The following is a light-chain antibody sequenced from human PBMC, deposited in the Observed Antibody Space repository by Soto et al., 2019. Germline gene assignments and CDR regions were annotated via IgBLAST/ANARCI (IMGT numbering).Light chain of an antibody. CDR2: GVT. CDR1: DRDVGSYDL. J-gene: IGLJ2*01. V-gene: IGLV2-23*02. Sequence: QSALTQPASVSGSPGQSITISCTGSDRDVGSYDLVSWYQQHPGRAPKLMIYGVTDRPSGISNRFSGSKSGNTASLTISGLQAEDEADYYCCSYAGSYTLTFGGGTKLTV. CDR3: CSYAGSYTLT.